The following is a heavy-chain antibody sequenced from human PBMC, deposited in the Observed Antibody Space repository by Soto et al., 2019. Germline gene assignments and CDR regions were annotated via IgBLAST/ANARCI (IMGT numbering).Heavy chain of an antibody. Sequence: GSGPTLVNPTQTLTLTCTLSGFSLSTSGVGVGWIRQPPGKALEWLALIYWNDDKGYSPSLKRRVTITKDTSKNQVVLTMTNMDRVDTATYYCEHVTNWSLAYWGQGSLVTVSS. V-gene: IGHV2-5*01. CDR3: EHVTNWSLAY. J-gene: IGHJ4*02. CDR2: IYWNDDK. CDR1: GFSLSTSGVG. D-gene: IGHD1-1*01.